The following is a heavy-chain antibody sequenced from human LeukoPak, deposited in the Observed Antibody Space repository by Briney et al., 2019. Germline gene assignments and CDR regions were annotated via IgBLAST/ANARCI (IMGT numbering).Heavy chain of an antibody. CDR1: GGSISSYY. CDR3: ARSELGWFDP. D-gene: IGHD2/OR15-2a*01. CDR2: IYYSGST. J-gene: IGHJ5*02. Sequence: PSETLSLTRTVSGGSISSYYWSWIRPPPGKGLEWIGYIYYSGSTNYNPSLKSRVNISVDTSKNQFSLKLSSVTAADTAVNYCARSELGWFDPWGQGTLVTVSS. V-gene: IGHV4-59*08.